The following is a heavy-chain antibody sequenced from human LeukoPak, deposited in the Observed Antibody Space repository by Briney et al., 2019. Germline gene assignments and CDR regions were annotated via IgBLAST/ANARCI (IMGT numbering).Heavy chain of an antibody. CDR1: GFTFGDYA. CDR3: TSCSSISCYTFDFDY. J-gene: IGHJ4*02. D-gene: IGHD2-2*02. Sequence: GGSLRLSCTASGFTFGDYAMSWVRQAPGKGLEWVGFIRSKAYGGTTEYAASVKGRSSISRDDSKSIAYLQMNSLKTEDTAVYYCTSCSSISCYTFDFDYWGQGTLVTVSS. V-gene: IGHV3-49*04. CDR2: IRSKAYGGTT.